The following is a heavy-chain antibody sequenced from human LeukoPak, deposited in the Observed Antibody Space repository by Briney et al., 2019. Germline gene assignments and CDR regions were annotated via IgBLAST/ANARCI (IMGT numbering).Heavy chain of an antibody. Sequence: PSETLSLTCTVSGGSISSYYWSWIRQPAGKGLEWIGRIYTSGSTNYNPSLKSRVTMSVDTSKNQFSLKLSSVTAADTAVYYCAREAPLYSYGLDWFDPWGQGTLVTVSS. CDR1: GGSISSYY. CDR2: IYTSGST. CDR3: AREAPLYSYGLDWFDP. D-gene: IGHD5-18*01. J-gene: IGHJ5*02. V-gene: IGHV4-4*07.